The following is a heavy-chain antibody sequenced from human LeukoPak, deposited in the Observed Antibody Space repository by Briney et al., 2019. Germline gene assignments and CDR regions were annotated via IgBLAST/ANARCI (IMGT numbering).Heavy chain of an antibody. Sequence: SETLSLTCTVSGGSISSYYWSWIRQPPGKGLEWIGYIYYSGSTNYNPSLKSRVTISVDTSKNQFSLKLSSVNAADTAVYYCARGGVVPAAMFLGYWGQGTLVTVSS. D-gene: IGHD2-2*01. CDR3: ARGGVVPAAMFLGY. V-gene: IGHV4-59*01. CDR2: IYYSGST. J-gene: IGHJ4*02. CDR1: GGSISSYY.